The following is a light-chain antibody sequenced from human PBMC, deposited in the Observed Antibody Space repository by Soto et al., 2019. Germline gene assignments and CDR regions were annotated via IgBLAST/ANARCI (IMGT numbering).Light chain of an antibody. Sequence: IQLTQSPSSLSASTGDRVTITCRASQGISSYLAWYQQKPGRAPNLLIYAASTLQSGVPSRFSGSGSGTDFTLTISSLQPEDFATYYCQQLDSYLPFGQGTRLEIK. CDR2: AAS. CDR3: QQLDSYLP. J-gene: IGKJ5*01. CDR1: QGISSY. V-gene: IGKV1-8*01.